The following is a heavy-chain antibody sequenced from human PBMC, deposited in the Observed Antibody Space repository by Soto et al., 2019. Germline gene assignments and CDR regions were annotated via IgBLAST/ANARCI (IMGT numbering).Heavy chain of an antibody. CDR3: ARERTVPAGPLYYFDY. J-gene: IGHJ4*02. Sequence: QVQLQQWGAGLLKPAETLSLTCGVYGGSFSGYYWSWIRQAPGKGLEWIGEINHNGLTNYAPSLNSRVAISVDMSKNQFSLRLTSVTAADTAVYYCARERTVPAGPLYYFDYWGQGTLVTVSS. CDR2: INHNGLT. V-gene: IGHV4-34*02. D-gene: IGHD2-2*01. CDR1: GGSFSGYY.